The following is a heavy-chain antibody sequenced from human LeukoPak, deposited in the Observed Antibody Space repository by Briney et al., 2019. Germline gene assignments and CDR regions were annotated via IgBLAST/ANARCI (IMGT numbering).Heavy chain of an antibody. D-gene: IGHD3-10*01. CDR2: IYTSGSN. CDR3: ARRSSRYFGSRSYRKYYFDY. Sequence: SETLSLTCTVSGGSISSYYWSWIRQPAGKGLEWIGRIYTSGSNNYNPSLKSRVTMSVDTSKNQFSLTLSSVTAADTAVYYCARRSSRYFGSRSYRKYYFDYWGQGTLVIVSS. J-gene: IGHJ4*02. CDR1: GGSISSYY. V-gene: IGHV4-4*07.